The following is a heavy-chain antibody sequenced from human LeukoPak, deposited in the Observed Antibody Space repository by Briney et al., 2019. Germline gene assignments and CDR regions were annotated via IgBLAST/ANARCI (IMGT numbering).Heavy chain of an antibody. V-gene: IGHV1-8*01. Sequence: ASVKVSCKASGYTFTSYDINLVRQATGQGLEWMGWMNPNSGNTGYAQKFQGRVTMTRNTSISTAYMELSSLRSEDTAVYYCARGPVLRYFDWLPITSYYYYGMDVWGQGTTVTVSS. CDR3: ARGPVLRYFDWLPITSYYYYGMDV. CDR2: MNPNSGNT. CDR1: GYTFTSYD. J-gene: IGHJ6*02. D-gene: IGHD3-9*01.